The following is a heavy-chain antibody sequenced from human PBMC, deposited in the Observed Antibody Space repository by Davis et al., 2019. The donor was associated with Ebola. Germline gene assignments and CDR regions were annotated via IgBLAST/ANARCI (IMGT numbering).Heavy chain of an antibody. V-gene: IGHV1-24*01. CDR1: GYTLTELS. D-gene: IGHD6-13*01. J-gene: IGHJ6*02. CDR3: ATDLSSSWYDSYYGMDV. Sequence: ASVKVSCKVSGYTLTELSMHWVRQAPGKGLEWMGGFDPEDGETIYAQKFQGRVTMTEDTSTDTAYMELSSLRSEDTAVYYCATDLSSSWYDSYYGMDVWGQGTTVTVSS. CDR2: FDPEDGET.